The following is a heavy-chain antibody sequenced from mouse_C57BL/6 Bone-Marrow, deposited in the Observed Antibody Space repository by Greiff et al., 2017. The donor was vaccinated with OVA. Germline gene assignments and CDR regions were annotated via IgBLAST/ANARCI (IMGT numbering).Heavy chain of an antibody. D-gene: IGHD4-1*01. V-gene: IGHV1-53*01. CDR3: ARLGFTPPSYCAMDY. CDR2: INPSNGGT. CDR1: GYTFTSYW. Sequence: QVQLQQSGTELVKPGTSVKLSCKASGYTFTSYWMHWVKQRPGQGLEWIGNINPSNGGTNYNEKFKSKATLTVEKSSSTAYMQLSSLTSDDSAVYYCARLGFTPPSYCAMDYWGQGTSVTVSS. J-gene: IGHJ4*01.